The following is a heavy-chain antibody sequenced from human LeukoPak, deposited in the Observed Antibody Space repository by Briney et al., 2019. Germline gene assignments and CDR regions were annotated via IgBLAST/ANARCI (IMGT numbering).Heavy chain of an antibody. CDR1: GFTFSTYW. D-gene: IGHD2-15*01. V-gene: IGHV3-74*01. CDR2: INNDGSTT. CDR3: ARNVGWFRFDY. J-gene: IGHJ4*02. Sequence: GGSLRLSCAASGFTFSTYWMHWVRQAPGKGLVWVSRINNDGSTTNYADSVKGRFTISRDNANNTLYLQMNSLRAEDTAVYYCARNVGWFRFDYWGQGTLVTVSS.